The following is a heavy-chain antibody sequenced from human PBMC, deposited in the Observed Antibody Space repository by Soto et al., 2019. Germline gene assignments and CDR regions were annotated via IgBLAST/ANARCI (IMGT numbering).Heavy chain of an antibody. CDR1: GFTFSSYA. Sequence: CAASGFTFSSYAMSWVRQAPGKGLEWVSAISGSGGSTYYADSVKGRFTISRDNSKNTLYLQMNSLRAEDTAVYYCAKDPRPYYDFWSGPLTPFDYWGQGTLVTVSS. CDR3: AKDPRPYYDFWSGPLTPFDY. V-gene: IGHV3-23*01. J-gene: IGHJ4*02. D-gene: IGHD3-3*01. CDR2: ISGSGGST.